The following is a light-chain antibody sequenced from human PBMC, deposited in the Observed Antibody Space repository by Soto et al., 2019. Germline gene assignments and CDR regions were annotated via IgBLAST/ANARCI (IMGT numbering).Light chain of an antibody. CDR3: QQYGTVPWT. Sequence: DIVLTQSPATLSLSPGERSTLSCRASQSVSSSHLAWYQHKPGQAPRLLIYGASIRATTTPAKFSGSGSGTEFTLSINGLDPEDLAVYYCQQYGTVPWTFGQGTKVDI. CDR2: GAS. CDR1: QSVSSSH. J-gene: IGKJ1*01. V-gene: IGKV3-20*01.